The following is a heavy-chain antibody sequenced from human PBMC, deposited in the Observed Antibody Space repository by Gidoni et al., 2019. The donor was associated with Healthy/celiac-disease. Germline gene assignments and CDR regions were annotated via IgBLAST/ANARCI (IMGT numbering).Heavy chain of an antibody. D-gene: IGHD5-12*01. V-gene: IGHV3-30*01. Sequence: QVQLVESGGGVVQPGRSLRLSCAASGFTFSRYAMHWVRQAPGKGLEWVAVISYDGSNKYYADSVKGRFTISRDNSKNTLYLQMNSLRAEDTAVYYCARSGDGYNSRGYFDYWGQGTLVTVSS. J-gene: IGHJ4*02. CDR1: GFTFSRYA. CDR3: ARSGDGYNSRGYFDY. CDR2: ISYDGSNK.